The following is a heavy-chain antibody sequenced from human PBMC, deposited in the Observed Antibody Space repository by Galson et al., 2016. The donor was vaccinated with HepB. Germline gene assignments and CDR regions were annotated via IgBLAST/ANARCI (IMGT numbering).Heavy chain of an antibody. Sequence: SLRLSCAASGFTFSSYVMSWVRQSPGKGLEWVSATSGSGGSTSYADSVKGRFTISRDNSKNTLYLQMNSLRAEDTAVYYCAKGRGYSSSSGYFDYWGQGTLVTVSS. D-gene: IGHD6-6*01. CDR2: TSGSGGST. V-gene: IGHV3-23*01. CDR1: GFTFSSYV. J-gene: IGHJ4*02. CDR3: AKGRGYSSSSGYFDY.